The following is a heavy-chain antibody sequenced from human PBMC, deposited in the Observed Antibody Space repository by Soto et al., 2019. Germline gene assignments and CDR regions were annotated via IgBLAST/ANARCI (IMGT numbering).Heavy chain of an antibody. CDR1: GCTFSSYA. CDR3: ARGGVAATSPQYYGNYYGMDV. D-gene: IGHD2-15*01. CDR2: IILIFGTA. J-gene: IGHJ6*02. Sequence: QVQLVQSGAEVKKLGSSVKVSCKASGCTFSSYAISWVRQSPGQGLEWMGGIILIFGTANYAKKFQGRVTITADESTSTAYMELSSLRSEDTAVYYCARGGVAATSPQYYGNYYGMDVWGQGTTVTVSS. V-gene: IGHV1-69*01.